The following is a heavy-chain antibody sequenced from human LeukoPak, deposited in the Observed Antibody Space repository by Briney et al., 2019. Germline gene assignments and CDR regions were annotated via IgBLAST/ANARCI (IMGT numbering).Heavy chain of an antibody. D-gene: IGHD4-23*01. J-gene: IGHJ4*02. CDR2: INTDGSST. CDR1: GFTFSTYW. CDR3: ARDHSSWELPSDY. Sequence: GGSLRLSCAASGFTFSTYWMHWVRRAPGKGLVWVSDINTDGSSTRYADSVKGRFTISRDNAKNTLYLQMNSLRAEDTAVYYCARDHSSWELPSDYWGQGTRVTVSS. V-gene: IGHV3-74*01.